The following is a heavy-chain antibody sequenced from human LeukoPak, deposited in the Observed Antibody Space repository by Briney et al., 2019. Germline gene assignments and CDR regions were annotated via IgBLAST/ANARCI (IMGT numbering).Heavy chain of an antibody. D-gene: IGHD6-19*01. Sequence: PGGSLRLSCAASGFTVSSNEMSWVRQAPGKGLEWVSSISSSSSYIYYADSVKGRFTISRENAKNSLYLQMNSLRAEDTAVYYCARSSGSLNFDYWGQGTLVTVSS. V-gene: IGHV3-21*01. CDR2: ISSSSSYI. CDR3: ARSSGSLNFDY. J-gene: IGHJ4*02. CDR1: GFTVSSNE.